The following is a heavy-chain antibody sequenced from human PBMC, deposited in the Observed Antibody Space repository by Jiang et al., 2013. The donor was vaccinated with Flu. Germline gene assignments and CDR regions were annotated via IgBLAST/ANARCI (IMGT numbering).Heavy chain of an antibody. D-gene: IGHD6-19*01. CDR1: SISSGGYY. V-gene: IGHV4-31*01. Sequence: SISSGGYYWSWIRQHPGKGLEWIGYIYYSGSTYYNPSLKSLVTISVDTSKNQFSLKLSSVTAADTAVYYCARGESSGWYDYWGQGTLVTVSS. CDR2: IYYSGST. J-gene: IGHJ4*02. CDR3: ARGESSGWYDY.